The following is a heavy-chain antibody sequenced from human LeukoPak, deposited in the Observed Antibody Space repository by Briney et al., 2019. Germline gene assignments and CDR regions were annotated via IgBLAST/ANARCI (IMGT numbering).Heavy chain of an antibody. CDR3: ARVDRAISTTGTLGD. Sequence: SQTLSLTCAISGDSFSSNYAAWNWLRQSPARGLEWLVRTYYRSKWYNDYAVSVKSRITTNPDTSKNQFSLQLNSVTPEDTAVYYCARVDRAISTTGTLGDWGQGTLVTVSS. D-gene: IGHD6-13*01. CDR1: GDSFSSNYAA. CDR2: TYYRSKWYN. J-gene: IGHJ4*02. V-gene: IGHV6-1*01.